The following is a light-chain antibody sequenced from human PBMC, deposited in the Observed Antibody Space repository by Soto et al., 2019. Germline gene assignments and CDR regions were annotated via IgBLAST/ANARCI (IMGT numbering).Light chain of an antibody. J-gene: IGLJ2*01. Sequence: QSVLTQPASVSGSPGQSITISCTGTSSDVGGYNYVSWYQQHPGKAPKLMIYEVSNRPSGVSNCFSGSKSGNTASLTISGLQAEDEADYYCSSYTSRSTLIFGGGTKVTVL. CDR3: SSYTSRSTLI. CDR2: EVS. CDR1: SSDVGGYNY. V-gene: IGLV2-14*01.